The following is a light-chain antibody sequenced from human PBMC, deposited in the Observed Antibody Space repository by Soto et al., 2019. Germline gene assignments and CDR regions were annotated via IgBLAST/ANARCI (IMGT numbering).Light chain of an antibody. CDR3: SSYTSSSTLV. J-gene: IGLJ1*01. Sequence: QSALTQPASVSGSPGQSITISCTGTSSDVGGYNYVSWYQQHPGKAPKLMIYEVSNRPSGVSNRFSGSKSGNTASLTISGLQAEDEADYCSSYTSSSTLVFGTGTKLTAL. CDR2: EVS. CDR1: SSDVGGYNY. V-gene: IGLV2-14*01.